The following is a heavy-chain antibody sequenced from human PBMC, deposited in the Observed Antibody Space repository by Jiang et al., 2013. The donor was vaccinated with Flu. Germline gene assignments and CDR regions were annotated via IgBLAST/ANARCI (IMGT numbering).Heavy chain of an antibody. V-gene: IGHV1-2*02. Sequence: INPNSGGTNYAQKFQGRVTMTRDTSISTAYMELSRLRSDDTAVYYCARGARIAVAGAVRNWFDPWGQGTLVTVSS. D-gene: IGHD6-19*01. J-gene: IGHJ5*02. CDR2: INPNSGGT. CDR3: ARGARIAVAGAVRNWFDP.